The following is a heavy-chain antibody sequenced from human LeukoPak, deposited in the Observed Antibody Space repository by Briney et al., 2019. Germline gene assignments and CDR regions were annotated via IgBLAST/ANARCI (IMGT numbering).Heavy chain of an antibody. CDR2: IYPVDSDT. J-gene: IGHJ3*02. CDR3: ARTNYCETSGWASGLSPFDM. CDR1: GYSFATHW. V-gene: IGHV5-51*01. Sequence: GESLKISCKGSGYSFATHWIAWVRQVPGKGLEWIGVIYPVDSDTRYSPSFQGQVTISVDKSTSTAYLQWSSLTASDTAMYYCARTNYCETSGWASGLSPFDMWGRGTMVTVSS. D-gene: IGHD3-22*01.